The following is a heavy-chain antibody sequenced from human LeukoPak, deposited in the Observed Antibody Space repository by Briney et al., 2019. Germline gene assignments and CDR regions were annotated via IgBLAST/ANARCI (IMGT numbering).Heavy chain of an antibody. J-gene: IGHJ4*02. V-gene: IGHV4-59*12. CDR1: GGSISGYY. Sequence: SETLSLSCTVSGGSISGYYWSWIRQPPGKGLEWIGYIYSSGYTNYNPSHESRVTISLDTSKNQLSLKLTSVTAANTAVYYCASKSSGWRSPPRYWGQGTLVTVSS. D-gene: IGHD6-19*01. CDR2: IYSSGYT. CDR3: ASKSSGWRSPPRY.